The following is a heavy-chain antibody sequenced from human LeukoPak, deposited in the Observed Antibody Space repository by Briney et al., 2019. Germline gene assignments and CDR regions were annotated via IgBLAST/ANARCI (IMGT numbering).Heavy chain of an antibody. D-gene: IGHD3-10*01. J-gene: IGHJ4*02. CDR3: TTGIRGD. CDR1: GLTVTNAW. CDR2: IASKTDGGAT. V-gene: IGHV3-15*07. Sequence: GGSLRLSCSASGLTVTNAWMNWVRKAPGEGLDWVGRIASKTDGGATDYAAPVKGRFTISRDDSKNTLNPQMNSLKTEDTAVYYCTTGIRGDWGQGTLVTVSS.